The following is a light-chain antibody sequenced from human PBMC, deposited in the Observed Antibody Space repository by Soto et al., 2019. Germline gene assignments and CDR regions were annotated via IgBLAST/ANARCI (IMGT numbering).Light chain of an antibody. Sequence: EIVLTQSPGTLSLSPGERATLSCRASQSVSSSFLAWYQQKPGQAPRLLICGASSRATGIPARFSGSGSGTDFTLTISSLEPEDVAVYYCQQYGSSPLTFGGGTKVEIK. CDR3: QQYGSSPLT. V-gene: IGKV3-20*01. J-gene: IGKJ4*02. CDR2: GAS. CDR1: QSVSSSF.